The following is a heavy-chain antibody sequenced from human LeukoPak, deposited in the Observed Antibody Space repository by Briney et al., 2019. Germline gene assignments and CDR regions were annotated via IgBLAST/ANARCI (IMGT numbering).Heavy chain of an antibody. Sequence: SGTLSLTCAVYGGSFSGYYWSWIRQPPGKGLEWIGEINHSGSTNYNPSLKSRVTISVDTSKNQFSLKLSSVTAADTAVYYCARIAGYSRVYYYYYYGMDVWGKGTTVTVSS. D-gene: IGHD6-13*01. J-gene: IGHJ6*04. CDR1: GGSFSGYY. CDR2: INHSGST. V-gene: IGHV4-34*01. CDR3: ARIAGYSRVYYYYYYGMDV.